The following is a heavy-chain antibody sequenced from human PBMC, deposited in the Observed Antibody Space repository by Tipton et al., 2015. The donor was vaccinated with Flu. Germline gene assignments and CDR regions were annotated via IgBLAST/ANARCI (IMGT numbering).Heavy chain of an antibody. CDR1: GFTFSSYS. J-gene: IGHJ6*03. Sequence: SLRLSCAASGFTFSSYSMNWVRQAPGKGLEWVSLISWDGGSTYYADSVKGRFTISRDNSKNSLYLQMNSLRTEDTALYYCAKDIRPTITIFGVAPMDVWGKGTTVTVSS. D-gene: IGHD3-3*01. CDR3: AKDIRPTITIFGVAPMDV. CDR2: ISWDGGST. V-gene: IGHV3-43*01.